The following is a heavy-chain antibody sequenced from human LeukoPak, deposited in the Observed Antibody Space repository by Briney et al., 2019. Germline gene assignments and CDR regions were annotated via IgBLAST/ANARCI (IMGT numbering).Heavy chain of an antibody. CDR2: INPNTGGT. J-gene: IGHJ4*02. Sequence: ASVKVSCKASGYTFTGYYMNWVRQAPGQGLEWMGWINPNTGGTNYAQKFQGRVTMTRDTSISTAYMDLSRLRSDDTAVYYCARGPYYYDSSGYLFDYWGQGTLVTVSS. CDR3: ARGPYYYDSSGYLFDY. D-gene: IGHD3-22*01. CDR1: GYTFTGYY. V-gene: IGHV1-2*02.